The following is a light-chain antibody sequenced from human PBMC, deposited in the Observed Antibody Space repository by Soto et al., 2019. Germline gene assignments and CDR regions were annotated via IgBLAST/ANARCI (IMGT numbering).Light chain of an antibody. CDR3: SSYTSSSTLV. CDR2: EVS. J-gene: IGLJ2*01. Sequence: QSALTQPPSVSGSPGQSVTISCTGTSSDVGSYNRVSWYQQPPGTAPKLMIYEVSNRPSGVPDRFSGSKSGNTASLTISGLQAEEGAEYYCSSYTSSSTLVFGGGTKVTVL. CDR1: SSDVGSYNR. V-gene: IGLV2-18*02.